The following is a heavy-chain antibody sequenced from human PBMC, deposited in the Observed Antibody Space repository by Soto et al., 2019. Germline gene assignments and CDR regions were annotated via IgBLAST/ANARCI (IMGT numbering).Heavy chain of an antibody. D-gene: IGHD1-26*01. V-gene: IGHV1-8*01. CDR1: GYIFTSSD. CDR2: MNRNTGNT. CDR3: ARGRTVGGTADV. J-gene: IGHJ6*02. Sequence: QVQLVQSGAEVKKPGASVKVSCKASGYIFTSSDINWVRQATGQGLELMGWMNRNTGNTGYAQKFQGRVTMTGNISITTAYMELSSLRSEDTAIYYCARGRTVGGTADVWGQGTTVTVSS.